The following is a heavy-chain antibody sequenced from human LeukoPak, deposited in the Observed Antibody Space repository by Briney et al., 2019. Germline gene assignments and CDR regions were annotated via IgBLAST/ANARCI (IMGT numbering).Heavy chain of an antibody. CDR1: GGSFSGYY. D-gene: IGHD3-3*01. Sequence: SETLSLTCAVYGGSFSGYYWSWIRQPPGKGLEWIGEINHSGSTNYKTSLKSRVTISVDTSKKQFSLKLSSVTAADTAVYYCARGGYDFWSGHFRYNWFDPWGQGTLVTVSS. J-gene: IGHJ5*02. CDR2: INHSGST. V-gene: IGHV4-34*01. CDR3: ARGGYDFWSGHFRYNWFDP.